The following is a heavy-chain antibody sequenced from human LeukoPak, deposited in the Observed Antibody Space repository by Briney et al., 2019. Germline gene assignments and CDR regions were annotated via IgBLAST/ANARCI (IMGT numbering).Heavy chain of an antibody. Sequence: GGSLRLSCAASGFAFSKYSMNWVRQAPGKGLEWVSYISSNGSSVQYADSVKGRFTFSRDNAKNSLYLQMNSLRAKDTAVYYCARDGYDFWSGSIYYYFYMDVWGKGTTATVSS. CDR3: ARDGYDFWSGSIYYYFYMDV. J-gene: IGHJ6*03. CDR1: GFAFSKYS. V-gene: IGHV3-48*01. CDR2: ISSNGSSV. D-gene: IGHD3-3*01.